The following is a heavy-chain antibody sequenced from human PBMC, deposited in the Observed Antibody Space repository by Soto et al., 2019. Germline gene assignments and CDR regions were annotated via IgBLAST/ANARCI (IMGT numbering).Heavy chain of an antibody. CDR2: MRNSGST. CDR1: GDSVTSHY. D-gene: IGHD3-22*01. V-gene: IGHV4-59*02. J-gene: IGHJ6*03. Sequence: SETLSLTCSFSGDSVTSHYLTWIRQSPEKGLEWIGYMRNSGSTHYNPSLKSRLTISVDSQKSQFSLQLSSVTVADTAFYYCAGGGSIVVATRRLMDVWGKGTTVTVSS. CDR3: AGGGSIVVATRRLMDV.